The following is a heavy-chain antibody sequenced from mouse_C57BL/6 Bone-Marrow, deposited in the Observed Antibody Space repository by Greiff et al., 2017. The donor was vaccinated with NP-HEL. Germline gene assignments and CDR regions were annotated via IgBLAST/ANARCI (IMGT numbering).Heavy chain of an antibody. J-gene: IGHJ2*01. CDR1: GFTFSSYA. Sequence: EVKLMESGGGLVKPGGSLKLSCAASGFTFSSYAMSWVRQTPEKRLEWVATISDGGSYTYYPDNVKGRFTISRDNAKNNLYLQMSHLKSEDTAMYYCARAFIVTTGDYWGRGTTLTVSS. D-gene: IGHD2-5*01. V-gene: IGHV5-4*03. CDR2: ISDGGSYT. CDR3: ARAFIVTTGDY.